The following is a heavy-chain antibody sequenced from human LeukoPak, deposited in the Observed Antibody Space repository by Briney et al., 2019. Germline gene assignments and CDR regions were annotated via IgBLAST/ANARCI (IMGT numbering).Heavy chain of an antibody. D-gene: IGHD1-26*01. CDR2: IKPDGSAM. CDR3: ARGMSGSYDC. CDR1: GFTFTTYW. V-gene: IGHV3-7*05. J-gene: IGHJ4*02. Sequence: GGSLRLSCAASGFTFTTYWMTWVRQAPGKGLEWVAIIKPDGSAMFYVDSVKGRFTISRDNAKNSLHLQMNSLRAEDTAIYYCARGMSGSYDCWGQGTLVTVSS.